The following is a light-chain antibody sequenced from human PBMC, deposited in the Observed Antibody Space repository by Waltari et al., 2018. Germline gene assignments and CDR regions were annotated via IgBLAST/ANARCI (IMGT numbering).Light chain of an antibody. V-gene: IGKV3-15*01. CDR3: LQYHYWPPWT. CDR1: KKVGTK. Sequence: IEMTQSPATLSVSPGERATLSYRASKKVGTKLAWYQQKPGPAPRLLIYDAFTRATGIPARFSGSGSGTEFTLTISSLQSEDLALYHCLQYHYWPPWTFGQGTKVEVK. J-gene: IGKJ1*01. CDR2: DAF.